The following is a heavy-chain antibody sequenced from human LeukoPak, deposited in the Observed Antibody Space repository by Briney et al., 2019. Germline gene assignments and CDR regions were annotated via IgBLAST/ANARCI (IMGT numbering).Heavy chain of an antibody. Sequence: GGSLRLSCAASGFTFSSYGMPWVRQAPGKGLEWVAVIWYDGSNKYYADSVKGRFTISRDNSKNTLYLQLNSLRTEDTAVYYCAKDADTATIIYWYFDLWGRGTLVTVSS. CDR1: GFTFSSYG. CDR3: AKDADTATIIYWYFDL. CDR2: IWYDGSNK. D-gene: IGHD5-18*01. J-gene: IGHJ2*01. V-gene: IGHV3-30*02.